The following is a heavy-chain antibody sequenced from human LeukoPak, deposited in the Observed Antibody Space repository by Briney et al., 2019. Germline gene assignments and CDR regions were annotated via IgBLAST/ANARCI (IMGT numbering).Heavy chain of an antibody. J-gene: IGHJ5*01. CDR3: VRDVAPSGTVWFDS. D-gene: IGHD6-13*01. V-gene: IGHV3-74*01. CDR2: ISDDGRVT. Sequence: GGSLRLSCAASGFTFNRYYMYWIRQAPGKGLVWVSRISDDGRVTLYADFVKGRFTISRDNAKNTLSLQMNSLRVEDTAVYYCVRDVAPSGTVWFDSWGQGTLVTVSS. CDR1: GFTFNRYY.